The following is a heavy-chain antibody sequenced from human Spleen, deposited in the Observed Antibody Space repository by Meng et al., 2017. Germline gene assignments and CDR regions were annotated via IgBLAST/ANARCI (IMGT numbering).Heavy chain of an antibody. CDR2: INIYNGIT. CDR1: DYTLSGDG. V-gene: IGHV1-18*04. J-gene: IGHJ4*02. CDR3: ATRGNPYLDR. Sequence: QGPVVEAAAEVKRPGASVKVSCKVSDYTLSGDGFSWVRQAPGQGLQWMGWINIYNGITNYGRNFQGRVTLTTDTSTSTGYMELRSLTSDDTAVYYCATRGNPYLDRWGQGTLVTVSS.